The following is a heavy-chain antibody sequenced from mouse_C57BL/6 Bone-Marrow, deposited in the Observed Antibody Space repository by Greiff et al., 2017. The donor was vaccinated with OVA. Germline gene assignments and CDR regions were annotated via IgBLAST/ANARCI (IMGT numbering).Heavy chain of an antibody. J-gene: IGHJ4*01. CDR1: GFSLTSYG. CDR3: ASAYGSSPYYAMDY. D-gene: IGHD1-1*01. CDR2: IWGVGST. V-gene: IGHV2-6*01. Sequence: QVQLQQSGPGLVAPSQSLSITCTVSGFSLTSYGVDWVRQSPGKGLEWLGVIWGVGSTNYNSALKSRLSISKDNSKSQVFLKMNSLQTDDTAMYYWASAYGSSPYYAMDYWGQGTSVTVSS.